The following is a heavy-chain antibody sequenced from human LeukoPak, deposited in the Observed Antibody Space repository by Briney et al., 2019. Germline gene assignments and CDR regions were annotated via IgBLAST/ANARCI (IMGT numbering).Heavy chain of an antibody. V-gene: IGHV4-4*07. J-gene: IGHJ6*03. Sequence: SETLSLTRTVSRGSTSSYYWNWIPQPAGTGRGWRWRIYARASTNYIPSLKSRVSMSVDESKSQFSLRLSSVTAADTAVYYCARCLTGPTYYYYYMDVWGKGTTITVSS. CDR3: ARCLTGPTYYYYYMDV. CDR2: IYARAST. CDR1: RGSTSSYY. D-gene: IGHD3-9*01.